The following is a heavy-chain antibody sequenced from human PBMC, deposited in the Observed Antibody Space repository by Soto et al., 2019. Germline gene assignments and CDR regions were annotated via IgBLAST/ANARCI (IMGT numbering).Heavy chain of an antibody. CDR3: VRASGSRFFDF. D-gene: IGHD1-26*01. V-gene: IGHV3-53*01. CDR2: IYSGGST. J-gene: IGHJ4*02. Sequence: LRLSCAASGFTVSDNYMSWVRQAPGKGLEWVSGIYSGGSTYYTDSVKGRFTISRDNSKNTLYLQMNSLRGEDTAVFYCVRASGSRFFDFWGQGTLVTVSS. CDR1: GFTVSDNY.